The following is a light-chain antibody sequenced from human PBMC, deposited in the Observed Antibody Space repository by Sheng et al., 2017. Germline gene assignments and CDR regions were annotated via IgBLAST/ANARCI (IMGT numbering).Light chain of an antibody. J-gene: IGKJ3*01. Sequence: EIVLTQSPGTLSLSPGERATLSCRASESVASNYLAWYQQRPGQPPRPLIFDASTWATGIPDRFSGSGSGTDFTLTITRLDPEDFAVYYCQQYGSSPGTFGPGTRSGYQT. CDR1: ESVASNY. CDR2: DAS. V-gene: IGKV3-20*01. CDR3: QQYGSSPGT.